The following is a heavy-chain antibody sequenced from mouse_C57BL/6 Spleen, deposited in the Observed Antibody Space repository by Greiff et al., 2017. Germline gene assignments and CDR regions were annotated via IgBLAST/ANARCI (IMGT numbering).Heavy chain of an antibody. CDR2: IYPGDGDT. J-gene: IGHJ1*03. Sequence: VPLQQSGAELVKPGASVKISCKASGYAFSSYWMNWVKQRPGKGLEWVGQIYPGDGDTNYNGKFKGKDTLTADKSSSTAYMQRSSLTSEDSAVYFCARGGWLLGYFDVWGTGTTVTVS. V-gene: IGHV1-80*01. CDR3: ARGGWLLGYFDV. CDR1: GYAFSSYW. D-gene: IGHD2-3*01.